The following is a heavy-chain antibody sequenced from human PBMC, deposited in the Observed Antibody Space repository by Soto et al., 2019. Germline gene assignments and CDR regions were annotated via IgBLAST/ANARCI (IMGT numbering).Heavy chain of an antibody. CDR2: IYPGDSDT. Sequence: GESLKISCKGSGYTFTDYWIGWVRQLPGKGLEWMGIIYPGDSDTRYSPSFQGHVTITVDKSTSTAYLQWNTLKASDTAMYYCARHLSNFRYYYYAMDVWGQGTTATVSS. CDR1: GYTFTDYW. CDR3: ARHLSNFRYYYYAMDV. J-gene: IGHJ6*02. D-gene: IGHD4-4*01. V-gene: IGHV5-51*01.